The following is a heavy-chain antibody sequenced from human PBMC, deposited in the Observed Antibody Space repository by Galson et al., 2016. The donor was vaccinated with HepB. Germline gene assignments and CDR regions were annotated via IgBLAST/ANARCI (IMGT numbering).Heavy chain of an antibody. CDR2: ISDSGGST. CDR1: GFTFRSYA. V-gene: IGHV3-23*01. CDR3: VKADPRGTLRYFDWLLVGGDY. J-gene: IGHJ4*02. D-gene: IGHD3-9*01. Sequence: SLRLSCAASGFTFRSYAMGWVRQAPGKGLEWVSAISDSGGSTYYADSVKGRFTISRDNSKNTVYLQMNSLRAEDTAVYYCVKADPRGTLRYFDWLLVGGDYWGQGTLVTVSS.